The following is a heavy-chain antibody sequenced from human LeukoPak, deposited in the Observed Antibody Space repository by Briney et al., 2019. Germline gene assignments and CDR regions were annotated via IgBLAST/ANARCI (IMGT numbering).Heavy chain of an antibody. J-gene: IGHJ4*02. V-gene: IGHV4-59*01. D-gene: IGHD3-22*01. CDR1: GGSITSYY. CDR3: ARDRYYYDSSGYSLFDY. CDR2: IYYSGST. Sequence: ASETLSLTCTVSGGSITSYYWSWIRQPPGKGLEWIGYIYYSGSTNYNPSLKSRVTISVDTSKNQFSLKLSPVTAADKAVYYCARDRYYYDSSGYSLFDYWGQGTLVTVSS.